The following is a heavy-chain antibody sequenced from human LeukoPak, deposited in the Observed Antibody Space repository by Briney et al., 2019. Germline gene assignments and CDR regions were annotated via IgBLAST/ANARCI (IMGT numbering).Heavy chain of an antibody. J-gene: IGHJ6*02. D-gene: IGHD3-22*01. CDR3: ARSLDDYDSSGYWGMDV. Sequence: GSLRLSCAASGFTFSSYDMHWVRQATGKGLEWVSAIGTAGDTYYPGSVKGRFTISRENAKNSLYLQMNSLRAGDTAVYYCARSLDDYDSSGYWGMDVWGQGTTVTVSS. V-gene: IGHV3-13*04. CDR2: IGTAGDT. CDR1: GFTFSSYD.